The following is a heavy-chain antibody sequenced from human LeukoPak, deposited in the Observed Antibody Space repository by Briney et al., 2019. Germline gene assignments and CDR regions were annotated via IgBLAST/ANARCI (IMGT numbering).Heavy chain of an antibody. Sequence: PAGSLRLSCAASGFTFSSYAMSWVRQPPRKGLEWVANIRQDGSEKYYVDSVKGRFTTSRDNAKNSLYLQMNSLRVEDTAVYYCARDVLLHPGDDSWGQGTLVTVSS. CDR2: IRQDGSEK. J-gene: IGHJ4*02. CDR3: ARDVLLHPGDDS. D-gene: IGHD3-10*01. CDR1: GFTFSSYA. V-gene: IGHV3-7*04.